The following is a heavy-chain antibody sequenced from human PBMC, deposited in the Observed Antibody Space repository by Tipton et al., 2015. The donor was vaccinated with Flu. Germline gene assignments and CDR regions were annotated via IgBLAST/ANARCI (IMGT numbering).Heavy chain of an antibody. Sequence: QLVQSGGGLVQPGGSLRLSCAASGFTFSTYWMNWVRQAPGKGLEWLSYISSSGSTISYADSVRGRFTISRDNAKNSLYLQLNSLRAEDTALYYCATLTGDDYWGQGDLVTVSS. J-gene: IGHJ4*02. CDR1: GFTFSTYW. D-gene: IGHD7-27*01. CDR2: ISSSGSTI. V-gene: IGHV3-48*04. CDR3: ATLTGDDY.